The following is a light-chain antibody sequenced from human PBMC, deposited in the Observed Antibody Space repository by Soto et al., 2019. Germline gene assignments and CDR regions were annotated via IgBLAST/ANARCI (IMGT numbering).Light chain of an antibody. CDR3: QQYGSSPET. CDR1: QSVSSNY. Sequence: EIVLTQFPGTLSLSPGERATLSCRASQSVSSNYLAWYQQKPGQAPRLLIYGASSRATGIPDRFSGSGSGTDFTLTISRLEPEDFAVYYCQQYGSSPETFGQGTRLEIK. J-gene: IGKJ5*01. CDR2: GAS. V-gene: IGKV3-20*01.